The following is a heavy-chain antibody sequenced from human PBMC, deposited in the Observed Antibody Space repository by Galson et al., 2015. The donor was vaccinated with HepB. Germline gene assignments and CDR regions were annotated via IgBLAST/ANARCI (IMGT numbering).Heavy chain of an antibody. CDR1: GFTFSSYG. CDR3: ASPKWELDLLDYYGMDV. Sequence: SLRLSCAASGFTFSSYGMHWVRQAPGKGLEWVAVISYDGSNKYYADSVKGRFTISRDNSKNTLYLQMNSLRAEDTAVYYCASPKWELDLLDYYGMDVWGQGTTVTVSS. V-gene: IGHV3-30*03. J-gene: IGHJ6*02. D-gene: IGHD1-26*01. CDR2: ISYDGSNK.